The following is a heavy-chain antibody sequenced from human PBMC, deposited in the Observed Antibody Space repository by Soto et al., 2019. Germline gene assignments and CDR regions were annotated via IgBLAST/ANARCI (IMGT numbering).Heavy chain of an antibody. CDR1: GGSFSGYY. J-gene: IGHJ6*02. Sequence: SETLSLTCAVYGGSFSGYYWSWIRQPPGKGLEWIGEINHSGSTNYNPSLKSRVTISVDTSKNQFSLKLSSVTAADTAVYYCAGREDYYYGMDVWGQGTTVTVSS. CDR3: AGREDYYYGMDV. V-gene: IGHV4-34*01. CDR2: INHSGST.